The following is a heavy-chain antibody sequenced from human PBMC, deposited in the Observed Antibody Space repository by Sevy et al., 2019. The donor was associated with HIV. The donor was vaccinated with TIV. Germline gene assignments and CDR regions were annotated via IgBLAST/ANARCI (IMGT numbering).Heavy chain of an antibody. D-gene: IGHD4-17*01. J-gene: IGHJ4*02. Sequence: WGSLRVSCAASGFTFSSYSMNWVRQAPGKGLEWVSSISSSSSYIYYADSVKGRFTISRDNAKNSLYLQMNSLRAEDTAVYYCARDQPSYGDYFFDYWGQGTLVTVSS. V-gene: IGHV3-21*01. CDR2: ISSSSSYI. CDR3: ARDQPSYGDYFFDY. CDR1: GFTFSSYS.